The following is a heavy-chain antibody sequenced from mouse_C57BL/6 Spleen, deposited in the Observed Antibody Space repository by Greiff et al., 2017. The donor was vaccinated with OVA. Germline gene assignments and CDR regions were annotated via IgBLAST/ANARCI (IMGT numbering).Heavy chain of an antibody. Sequence: VQLKQSGTVLARPGASVKMSCKTSGYTFTSYWMHWVKQRPGQGLEWIGAIYPGNSDTSYNQKFKGKAKLTAVTSASTAYMELSSLTNEDSAVYYCTKGYGSSYGYFDYWGQGTTLTVSS. CDR3: TKGYGSSYGYFDY. CDR1: GYTFTSYW. CDR2: IYPGNSDT. J-gene: IGHJ2*01. D-gene: IGHD1-1*01. V-gene: IGHV1-5*01.